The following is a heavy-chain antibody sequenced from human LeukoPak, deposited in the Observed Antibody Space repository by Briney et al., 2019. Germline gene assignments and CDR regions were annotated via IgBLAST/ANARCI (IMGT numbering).Heavy chain of an antibody. D-gene: IGHD6-19*01. CDR2: INPNSGGT. Sequence: ASLKVSCKASGYTFTPSYVHWVRQAPGHRVECRGWINPNSGGTNYAQKSQGRVTMTRNKSISTDYMELSRLRSDDTAVYYCARDRSSGWYGKYDYWGQGTLVTVSS. CDR3: ARDRSSGWYGKYDY. V-gene: IGHV1-2*02. J-gene: IGHJ4*02. CDR1: GYTFTPSY.